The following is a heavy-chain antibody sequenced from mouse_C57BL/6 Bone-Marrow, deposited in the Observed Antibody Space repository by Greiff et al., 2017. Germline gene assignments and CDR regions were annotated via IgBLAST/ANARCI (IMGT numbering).Heavy chain of an antibody. CDR2: ISSGGSYT. Sequence: EVQGVESGGDLVKPGGSLKLSCAASGFTFSSYGMSWVRQTPDKRLAWVATISSGGSYTYSPASVKGRFTISRDNAKNTLYLQMSSLKSEDTAMYYCARLAGTYFDYWGQGTTLTVSS. V-gene: IGHV5-6*01. CDR1: GFTFSSYG. CDR3: ARLAGTYFDY. D-gene: IGHD4-1*01. J-gene: IGHJ2*01.